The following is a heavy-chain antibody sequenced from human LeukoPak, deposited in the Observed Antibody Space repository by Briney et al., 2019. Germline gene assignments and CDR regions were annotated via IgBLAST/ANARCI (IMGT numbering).Heavy chain of an antibody. CDR3: ARDLHDYGAQNVAFDI. V-gene: IGHV7-4-1*02. CDR2: ISTNTGNP. D-gene: IGHD4-17*01. CDR1: GYTFTYYA. J-gene: IGHJ3*02. Sequence: GASVKVSCKTSGYTFTYYAMNWVRQAPGQGQEWRGWISTNTGNPTYAQGFTGRFVFSLDTSVSTAYLQISSLTAEDTAVYYCARDLHDYGAQNVAFDIWGQGTMVTVSS.